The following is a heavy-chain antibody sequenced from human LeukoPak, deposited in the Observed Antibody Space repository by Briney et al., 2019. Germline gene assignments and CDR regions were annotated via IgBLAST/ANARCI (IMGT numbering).Heavy chain of an antibody. CDR3: ARKSIVTAGRKPYDF. CDR1: GGSFSGYY. V-gene: IGHV4-34*01. J-gene: IGHJ4*02. Sequence: PSETLSLTCAVYGGSFSGYYWSWIRQPPGKGLEWIGEIDHSGRTNSNASPKSRVTISVDMSKNQFSLRLSSVTAADTAVYYCARKSIVTAGRKPYDFWDQGTLVTVSP. CDR2: IDHSGRT. D-gene: IGHD6-13*01.